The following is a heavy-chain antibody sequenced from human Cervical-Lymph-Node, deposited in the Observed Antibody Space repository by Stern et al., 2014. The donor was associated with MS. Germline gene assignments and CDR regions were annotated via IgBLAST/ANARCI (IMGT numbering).Heavy chain of an antibody. CDR1: GYTFNNYA. Sequence: QVQLVQSGSELKKPGASVKVSCKASGYTFNNYAMNWVRQAPGQGLEWMGWISPNTGDPEYAQGFTGRFVFSMDTSVSTAYLQITSLKAEDTAVYYCARPNDSSGLFDQWGQGTLVTVSS. D-gene: IGHD6-19*01. CDR3: ARPNDSSGLFDQ. V-gene: IGHV7-4-1*02. J-gene: IGHJ5*02. CDR2: ISPNTGDP.